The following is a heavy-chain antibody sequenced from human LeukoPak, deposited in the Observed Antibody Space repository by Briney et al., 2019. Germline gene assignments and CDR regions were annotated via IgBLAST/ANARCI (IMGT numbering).Heavy chain of an antibody. CDR1: GAXISTYY. V-gene: IGHV4-4*07. J-gene: IGHJ4*02. Sequence: SETLSLTCTVSGAXISTYYCTWIRQSAGKGLEWIGRIYTSGSNNYNPSLKSRVTMSVDTSKNQFSLKLTSVTAADTAVYYCARESIVVLPTADRSYYFDYWGQGTLVTVSS. CDR3: ARESIVVLPTADRSYYFDY. CDR2: IYTSGSN. D-gene: IGHD2-2*01.